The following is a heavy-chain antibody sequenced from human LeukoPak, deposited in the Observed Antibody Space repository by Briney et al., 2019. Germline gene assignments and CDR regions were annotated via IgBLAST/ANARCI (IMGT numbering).Heavy chain of an antibody. CDR3: ARGRRIQLWLRAPAFDI. CDR2: IYSSGST. Sequence: PSETLSLTCTVSGGSISSYYWSWIRQPPGKGLEWIGYIYSSGSTNYNPSLKSRVTISVDTSKNQFSLKLSSVTAADTAVYYCARGRRIQLWLRAPAFDIWGQGTMVTVSS. D-gene: IGHD5-18*01. V-gene: IGHV4-59*01. J-gene: IGHJ3*02. CDR1: GGSISSYY.